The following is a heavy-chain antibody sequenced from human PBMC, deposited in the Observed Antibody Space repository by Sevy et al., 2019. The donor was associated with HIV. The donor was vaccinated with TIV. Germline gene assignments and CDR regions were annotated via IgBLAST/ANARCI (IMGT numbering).Heavy chain of an antibody. D-gene: IGHD2-15*01. CDR3: AKEATIVVMVVDAFDL. Sequence: GGSLRLSCTASGFAFNTYAMYWVRQAPGKGLEWVSSISTTGNITYYADSVKGRFIVSRDSSKNTVYLQMHSLRVDDTAVYYCAKEATIVVMVVDAFDLWGQGTTVTVSS. V-gene: IGHV3-23*01. CDR1: GFAFNTYA. J-gene: IGHJ3*01. CDR2: ISTTGNIT.